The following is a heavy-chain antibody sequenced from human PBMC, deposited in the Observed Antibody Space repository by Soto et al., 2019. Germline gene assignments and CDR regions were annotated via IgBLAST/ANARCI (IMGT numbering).Heavy chain of an antibody. CDR1: GFTFSSYG. Sequence: PGGSLRLSCAASGFTFSSYGMHWVRQAPGKGLEWVAVISYDGSNKYYADSVKGRFTISRDNSKNTLYLQMNSLRVEDTAIYYCAKPLQQWLLQGSGVDVWGQGTTVTVSS. CDR2: ISYDGSNK. D-gene: IGHD6-19*01. CDR3: AKPLQQWLLQGSGVDV. J-gene: IGHJ6*02. V-gene: IGHV3-30*18.